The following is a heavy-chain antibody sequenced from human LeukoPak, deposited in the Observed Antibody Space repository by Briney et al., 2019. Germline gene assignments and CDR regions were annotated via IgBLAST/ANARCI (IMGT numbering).Heavy chain of an antibody. CDR1: GYTFTGYY. CDR2: INPNSGGT. Sequence: ASVKVSCKASGYTFTGYYMHWVRQAPGQGLEWMGWINPNSGGTNYAQKLQGRVTMTRDTSISTAYMELSRLRSDDTAVYYCARVVPAAIVFASGAFDIWGQGTMVTVSS. V-gene: IGHV1-2*02. D-gene: IGHD2-2*02. CDR3: ARVVPAAIVFASGAFDI. J-gene: IGHJ3*02.